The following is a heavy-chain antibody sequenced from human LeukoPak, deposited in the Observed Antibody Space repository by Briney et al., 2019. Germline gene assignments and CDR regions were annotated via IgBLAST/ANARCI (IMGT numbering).Heavy chain of an antibody. Sequence: HSGGSLRLSCAASGFTFDDYAMHWVRQAPGKGLEWVSGISWNSGSIGYADSVKGRFTISRDNAKNSLYLQMNSLRAEDTALYYCAKEKLRGGYSYGLDAFDIWGQGTMVTVSS. CDR3: AKEKLRGGYSYGLDAFDI. V-gene: IGHV3-9*01. CDR1: GFTFDDYA. D-gene: IGHD5-18*01. J-gene: IGHJ3*02. CDR2: ISWNSGSI.